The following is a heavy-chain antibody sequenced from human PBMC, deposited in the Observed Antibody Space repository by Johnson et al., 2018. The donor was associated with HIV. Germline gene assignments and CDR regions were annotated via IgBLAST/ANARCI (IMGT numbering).Heavy chain of an antibody. CDR2: IKQDGSEK. V-gene: IGHV3-7*01. J-gene: IGHJ3*02. D-gene: IGHD3-10*01. Sequence: EQLVESGGGVVQPGKSLRLSCAASGFTFSGYGMHWVRQAPGKGLEWVANIKQDGSEKYYVDSVKGRFTISRDNAKNSLYLHMNSLRAEDTAVYYCARQSATGGPFDIWGQGTMVTVSS. CDR1: GFTFSGYG. CDR3: ARQSATGGPFDI.